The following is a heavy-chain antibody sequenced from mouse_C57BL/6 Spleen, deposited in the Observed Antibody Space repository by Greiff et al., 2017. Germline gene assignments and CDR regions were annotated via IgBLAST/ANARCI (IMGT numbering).Heavy chain of an antibody. CDR2: IDPETGGT. Sequence: VQLQQSGAELVRPGASVTLSCKASGYTFTDYEMHWVKQTPVHGLEWIGAIDPETGGTAYNQKFKGKAILTADKSSSTAYMELRSLTSEDSAVYYCSCGNYGYLNYGGQGTTLTVSS. D-gene: IGHD2-1*01. CDR1: GYTFTDYE. V-gene: IGHV1-15*01. J-gene: IGHJ2*01. CDR3: SCGNYGYLNY.